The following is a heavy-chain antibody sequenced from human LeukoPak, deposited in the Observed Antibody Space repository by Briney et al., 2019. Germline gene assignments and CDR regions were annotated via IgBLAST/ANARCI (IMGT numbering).Heavy chain of an antibody. D-gene: IGHD2-8*01. CDR3: ARGLTNLPPGGY. V-gene: IGHV4-34*01. CDR1: GGSFSGNY. J-gene: IGHJ4*02. Sequence: SETLSLTRAVYGGSFSGNYWGWISQHPGKGLEWIGEINHSGSTNYNPSLKSRVTISVDTSKNQFSLKLSSVTAADTAVYYCARGLTNLPPGGYWGQGTLVTVSS. CDR2: INHSGST.